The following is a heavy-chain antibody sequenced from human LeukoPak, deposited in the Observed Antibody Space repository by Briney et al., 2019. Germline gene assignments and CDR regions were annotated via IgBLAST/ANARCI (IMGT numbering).Heavy chain of an antibody. D-gene: IGHD2-2*01. CDR2: INHSGST. V-gene: IGHV4-34*01. J-gene: IGHJ6*03. CDR1: GGSFSGYY. CDR3: ARKVGCSSTSCYYYMDV. Sequence: SETLSLTCAVYGGSFSGYYWSWIRQPPGKGLEWIGEINHSGSTNYNPSLKSRVTISVDTSKNQFSLKLSSVTAADTAVYYCARKVGCSSTSCYYYMDVWGKGTTVTVSS.